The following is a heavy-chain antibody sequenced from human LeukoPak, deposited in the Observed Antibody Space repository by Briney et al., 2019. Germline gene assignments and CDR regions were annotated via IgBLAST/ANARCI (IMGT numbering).Heavy chain of an antibody. Sequence: GGSLRLSCAASGFTVSSNYMSWVRQAPGKGLEWVSVIYGGGSTYYADSVKGRFTISRDNSKNTLSLQMNSLRAEDTAVYYCARGAVAPLRKAFDFWGQGTLVTVSS. J-gene: IGHJ4*02. CDR2: IYGGGST. CDR1: GFTVSSNY. CDR3: ARGAVAPLRKAFDF. D-gene: IGHD4-23*01. V-gene: IGHV3-66*01.